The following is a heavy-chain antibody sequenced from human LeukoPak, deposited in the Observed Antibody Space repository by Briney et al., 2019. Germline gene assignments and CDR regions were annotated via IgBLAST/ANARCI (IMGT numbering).Heavy chain of an antibody. Sequence: ASVKVSCKASGYTFSSYGITWVRQAPGQGLEWMGWISGYNGNTNYAQKLQGRVTMTTDTSTTTAYMELRSLRSDDTAVYYCVRQVDITMALPAYWGQGTLVTFSS. J-gene: IGHJ4*02. CDR2: ISGYNGNT. CDR1: GYTFSSYG. CDR3: VRQVDITMALPAY. V-gene: IGHV1-18*01. D-gene: IGHD5-18*01.